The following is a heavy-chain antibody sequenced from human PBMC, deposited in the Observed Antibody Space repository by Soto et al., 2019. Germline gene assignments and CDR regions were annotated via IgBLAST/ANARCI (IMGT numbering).Heavy chain of an antibody. J-gene: IGHJ6*02. CDR2: ISYDGSKK. CDR3: AKDVGRVTVTTAHYYYGMDV. V-gene: IGHV3-30*18. CDR1: GFTFSTYG. D-gene: IGHD4-17*01. Sequence: GGSLRLSCAASGFTFSTYGMHWVRQAPGKGLEWVAVISYDGSKKYYADSVRGRFTISRDNSRSTLNIQMNNLRAEDTALYYCAKDVGRVTVTTAHYYYGMDVWGQGTTVTVSS.